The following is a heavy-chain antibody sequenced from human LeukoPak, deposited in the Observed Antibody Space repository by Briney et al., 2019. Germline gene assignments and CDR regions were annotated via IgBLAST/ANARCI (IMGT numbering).Heavy chain of an antibody. CDR3: ARQRAARLGGIDY. Sequence: PSETLSLTCTVSGGSISNYYWSWIRQPLGKGLEWIGYIYYSGSTNYNPSLKSRVTISVDTSKNQFSLKLSSVTAADTAVYYCARQRAARLGGIDYWGQGTLVTVSS. J-gene: IGHJ4*02. CDR1: GGSISNYY. D-gene: IGHD6-6*01. CDR2: IYYSGST. V-gene: IGHV4-59*08.